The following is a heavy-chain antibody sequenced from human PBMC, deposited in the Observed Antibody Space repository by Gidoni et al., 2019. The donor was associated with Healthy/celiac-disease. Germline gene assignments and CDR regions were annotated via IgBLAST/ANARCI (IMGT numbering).Heavy chain of an antibody. V-gene: IGHV3-23*01. CDR3: AKVYLAYYDSSGSDDYTKAAFDY. CDR1: GFTFSSYA. Sequence: EVQLLESGGGLVQPGGSLSLSCAASGFTFSSYAMSWVRQAPGKGLEWVSAISGSGGSTYYADSVKGRFTISRDNSKNTLYLQMNSLRAEDTAVYYCAKVYLAYYDSSGSDDYTKAAFDYWGQGTLVTVSS. J-gene: IGHJ4*02. CDR2: ISGSGGST. D-gene: IGHD3-22*01.